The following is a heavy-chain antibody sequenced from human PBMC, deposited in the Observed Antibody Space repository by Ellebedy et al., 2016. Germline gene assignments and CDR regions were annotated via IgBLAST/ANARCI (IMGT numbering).Heavy chain of an antibody. D-gene: IGHD3-16*01. CDR1: GSTFSGYT. CDR2: ISSSGTDI. J-gene: IGHJ5*02. Sequence: GESLKISCAASGSTFSGYTMNWVRQAPGKGLEWVSSISSSGTDIFYADSVKGRFTISRDNAKNSVYLRMNSLRAKDTAVYYCARGVGGTSLNWFDPWGQGTLVTVSS. V-gene: IGHV3-21*01. CDR3: ARGVGGTSLNWFDP.